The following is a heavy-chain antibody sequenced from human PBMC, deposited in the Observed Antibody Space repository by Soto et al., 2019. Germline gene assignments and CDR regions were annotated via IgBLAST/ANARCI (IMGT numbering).Heavy chain of an antibody. J-gene: IGHJ6*02. Sequence: SETLSLTCAVSGVSISSSNWWNWVRQPPGRGLEWIGEIYHSGSTNYSPSLKSRVTISVDKSKNHFSLKLSSVTAADTAVYYCTSLTFGGIIVPNFYYGMDVWGPGTTVTVSS. V-gene: IGHV4-4*02. CDR3: TSLTFGGIIVPNFYYGMDV. CDR1: GVSISSSNW. CDR2: IYHSGST. D-gene: IGHD3-16*02.